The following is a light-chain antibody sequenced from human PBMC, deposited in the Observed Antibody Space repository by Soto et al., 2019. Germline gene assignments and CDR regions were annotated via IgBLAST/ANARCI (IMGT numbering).Light chain of an antibody. CDR3: MQALQTPPYL. Sequence: ETVMTQSALSLPVTPGGPTSISCSSSQSLLHNNGYNYLDWYLQKAGQSPQFLIYLGSYRASGVPDRFSGSGSCTDFTLTISRVEAEDVGVYFCMQALQTPPYLFGQGTKLDIK. CDR2: LGS. V-gene: IGKV2-28*01. CDR1: QSLLHNNGYNY. J-gene: IGKJ2*01.